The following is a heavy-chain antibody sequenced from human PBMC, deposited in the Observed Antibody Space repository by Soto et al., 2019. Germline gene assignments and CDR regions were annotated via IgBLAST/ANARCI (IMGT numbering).Heavy chain of an antibody. D-gene: IGHD6-6*01. CDR1: GYTFTGYY. V-gene: IGHV1-2*02. J-gene: IGHJ6*02. CDR2: INPNSGGT. Sequence: GASVKVSCKASGYTFTGYYMHWLQQAPGQGLEWMGWINPNSGGTNYAQKFQGRVTMTRDTSISTAYMELSRLRSDDTAVYYCARRSYSSSPRQVWGQGTTVTVS. CDR3: ARRSYSSSPRQV.